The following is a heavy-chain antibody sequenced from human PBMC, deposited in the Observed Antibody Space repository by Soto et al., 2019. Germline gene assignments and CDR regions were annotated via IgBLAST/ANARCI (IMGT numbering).Heavy chain of an antibody. J-gene: IGHJ6*02. CDR1: GFNFSRFG. CDR2: IPYDGSDK. V-gene: IGHV3-30*02. Sequence: GGSLRLSCAASGFNFSRFGMHWVRQAPGKGLEWVTVIPYDGSDKYYADSVKGRFIISRDNSKNTLYLRMNSLRAADTAIYYCAKGQIVATGRGHYGLDVWGQGTTVTVSS. D-gene: IGHD5-12*01. CDR3: AKGQIVATGRGHYGLDV.